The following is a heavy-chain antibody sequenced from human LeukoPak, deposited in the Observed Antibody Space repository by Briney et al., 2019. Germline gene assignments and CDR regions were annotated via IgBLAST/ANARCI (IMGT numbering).Heavy chain of an antibody. CDR2: IYYSGST. CDR3: AKVVGTGTTPTDY. CDR1: GGSISTHY. J-gene: IGHJ4*02. Sequence: KPAETLSLTCSVSGGSISTHYWSWIRQPPGKGLEWIGYIYYSGSTNYNPSLKSRVTISVDTSKNQFSLKLSSVTAADTAVYYCAKVVGTGTTPTDYWGQGTLVTVSS. D-gene: IGHD1-1*01. V-gene: IGHV4-59*11.